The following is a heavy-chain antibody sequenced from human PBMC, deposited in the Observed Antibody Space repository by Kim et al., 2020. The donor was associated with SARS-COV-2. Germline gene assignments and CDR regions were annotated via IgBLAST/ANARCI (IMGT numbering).Heavy chain of an antibody. CDR1: GFTFSSYG. J-gene: IGHJ4*02. D-gene: IGHD6-13*01. V-gene: IGHV3-33*01. CDR3: ARDSVPLSSSWYFHDY. CDR2: IWYDGSNK. Sequence: GGSLRLSCAASGFTFSSYGMHWVRQAPGKGLEWVAVIWYDGSNKYYADSVKGRFTISRDNSKNTLYLQMNSLRAEDTAVYYCARDSVPLSSSWYFHDYWGQGTLVTVSS.